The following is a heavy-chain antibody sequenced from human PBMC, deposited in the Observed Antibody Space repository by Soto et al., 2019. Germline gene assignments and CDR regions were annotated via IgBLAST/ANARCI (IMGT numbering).Heavy chain of an antibody. Sequence: QVQLQESGPGLVKPSQTLSLTCSFSCGSISTVDYWWSWIRQSPDMGLEWIGHIYDGVRAYINRSLERRVTMSVHTSKSQLSLTLSSVSAADTAVYYCAKGPSGDKVASWGQETMVTDSS. CDR2: IYDGVRA. CDR3: AKGPSGDKVAS. J-gene: IGHJ4*02. CDR1: CGSISTVDYW. D-gene: IGHD7-27*01. V-gene: IGHV4-30-4*01.